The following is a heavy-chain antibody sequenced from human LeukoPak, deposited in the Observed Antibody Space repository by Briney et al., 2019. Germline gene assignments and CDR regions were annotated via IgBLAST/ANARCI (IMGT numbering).Heavy chain of an antibody. D-gene: IGHD6-19*01. CDR2: SYHSGST. CDR1: GGSISSSQW. CDR3: ASAYNSGWSFDY. V-gene: IGHV4-4*02. J-gene: IGHJ4*02. Sequence: PSETLSLTCGVSGGSISSSQWWSWVRQPPGKGLEWIGESYHSGSTKYNPSLKSRVTISVDKSKNQFSLELSSVTAADTAVYYCASAYNSGWSFDYWGQGTLVTVSS.